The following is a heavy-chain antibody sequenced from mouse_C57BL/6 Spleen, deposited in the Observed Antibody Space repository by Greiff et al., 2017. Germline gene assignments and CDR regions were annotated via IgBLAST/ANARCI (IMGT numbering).Heavy chain of an antibody. CDR2: IKPRNGGT. J-gene: IGHJ2*01. CDR1: GFTFTSYW. Sequence: HVQLQQPGTELVKPGASVKLSCTASGFTFTSYWMHWVQQKPGQGLEWIGNIKPRNGGTNYNEKFKSKANLTVDKSSSTAYMQLRSLPSEDSAVYYCASRRGYYGYYFDYWGQGTTLTVAS. CDR3: ASRRGYYGYYFDY. D-gene: IGHD1-1*02. V-gene: IGHV1-53*01.